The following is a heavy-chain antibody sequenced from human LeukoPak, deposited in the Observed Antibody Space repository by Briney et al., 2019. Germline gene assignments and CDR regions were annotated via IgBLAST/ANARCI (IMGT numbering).Heavy chain of an antibody. D-gene: IGHD3-22*01. CDR3: ARYVYDSSGYYYYYYYMDV. CDR1: GGSFSGYY. J-gene: IGHJ6*03. CDR2: INHSGSS. Sequence: SETLSLTCAVYGGSFSGYYWSWIRPPPGKGLEWIGEINHSGSSNYNPSLKSRVTISVETSKNQFSLKLSSVTAADTAVYYCARYVYDSSGYYYYYYYMDVWGKGTTVTVSS. V-gene: IGHV4-34*01.